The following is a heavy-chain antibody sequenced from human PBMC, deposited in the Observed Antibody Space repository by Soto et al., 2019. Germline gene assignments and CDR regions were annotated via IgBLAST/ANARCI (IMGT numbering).Heavy chain of an antibody. Sequence: LNISCKGSGYSFTSYWISWVRQMPGKGLEWMVRIDPSDSYTNYSPSFQGHVTISADKSISTAYLQWSSLKASDTAMYYCARGGVRVFWSGYYDYNGMDVWGQWTTVTVSS. J-gene: IGHJ6*02. CDR3: ARGGVRVFWSGYYDYNGMDV. CDR2: IDPSDSYT. D-gene: IGHD3-3*01. V-gene: IGHV5-10-1*01. CDR1: GYSFTSYW.